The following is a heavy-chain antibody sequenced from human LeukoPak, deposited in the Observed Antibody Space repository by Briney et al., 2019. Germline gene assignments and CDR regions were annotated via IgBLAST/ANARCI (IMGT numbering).Heavy chain of an antibody. Sequence: GGSLRLSCAASGFTFSSYEMNWVRQAPGKGLEWVSYISSSGSTIYYADSVKGRFTISRDNSKNTLYLQMNSLRAEDTAVYYCAKTSNYGVDDAFDIWGQGTMVTVSS. D-gene: IGHD4-17*01. CDR3: AKTSNYGVDDAFDI. CDR1: GFTFSSYE. CDR2: ISSSGSTI. J-gene: IGHJ3*02. V-gene: IGHV3-48*03.